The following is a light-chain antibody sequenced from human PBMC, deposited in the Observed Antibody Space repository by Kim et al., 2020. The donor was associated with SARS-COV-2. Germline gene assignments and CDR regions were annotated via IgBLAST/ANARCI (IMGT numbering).Light chain of an antibody. Sequence: AYVGDRVTIPCRASQGIRDDLGWYQQKPGKAPKRLIYAASSLESGVPSRFSGSRSGTEFTLTISGLQPEDFATYYCLQHHSHPFTFGPGTRVDI. CDR3: LQHHSHPFT. CDR1: QGIRDD. J-gene: IGKJ3*01. CDR2: AAS. V-gene: IGKV1-17*01.